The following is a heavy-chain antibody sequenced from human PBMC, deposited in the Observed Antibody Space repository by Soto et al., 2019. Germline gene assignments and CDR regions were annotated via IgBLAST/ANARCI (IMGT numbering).Heavy chain of an antibody. V-gene: IGHV4-34*01. CDR3: ARGSWGGSYYYFDP. J-gene: IGHJ4*02. CDR1: GGSFSGYY. CDR2: INHSGST. Sequence: PSETLSLTCAVYGGSFSGYYWSWIRQPPGKGLEWIGEINHSGSTNYNPSLKSRVTISVDTSKNQFSLKLSSVTAADTAVYYCARGSWGGSYYYFDPWGQGALVTVSS. D-gene: IGHD1-26*01.